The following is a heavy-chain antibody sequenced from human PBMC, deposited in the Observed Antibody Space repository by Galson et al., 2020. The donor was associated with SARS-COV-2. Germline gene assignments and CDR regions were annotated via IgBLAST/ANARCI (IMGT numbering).Heavy chain of an antibody. D-gene: IGHD3-10*01. CDR3: ARHGTEVSSQLPLGMLLWFGEELLGSLDV. V-gene: IGHV4-39*01. CDR2: IYYSGST. Sequence: SETLYLTCTVSGGSISSSSYYWGWIRQPPGKGLEWIGSIYYSGSTYYNPSLKSRVTISVDTSKNQFSLKLSSVTAADTAVYYCARHGTEVSSQLPLGMLLWFGEELLGSLDVWGQGTTVTVSS. J-gene: IGHJ6*02. CDR1: GGSISSSSYY.